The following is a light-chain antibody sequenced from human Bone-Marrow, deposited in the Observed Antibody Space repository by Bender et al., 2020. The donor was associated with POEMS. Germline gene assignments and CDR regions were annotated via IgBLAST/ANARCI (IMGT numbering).Light chain of an antibody. CDR2: KDT. Sequence: SSALTQPPSVSVSPGQAAKITCSGDALSKIYVYWYQQRSGQAPVLVIYKDTKRPSGIPERFSGSSSGTMATLTISGAQVEDEADYYCYSTDTSDNQAGVFGGGTKLTVL. J-gene: IGLJ3*02. V-gene: IGLV3-10*01. CDR3: YSTDTSDNQAGV. CDR1: ALSKIY.